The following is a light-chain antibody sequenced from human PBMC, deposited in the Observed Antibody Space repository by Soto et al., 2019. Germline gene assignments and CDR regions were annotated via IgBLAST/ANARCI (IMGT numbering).Light chain of an antibody. CDR3: SSYTTSFTFV. Sequence: QSALTQPASVSGSPGQSITISCTGTSSDVGGYNYVSWYQQHPGTAPKLMIYEVSNRPSGLSNRFSGSKSGNTASLTISGLQAEDEADYYCSSYTTSFTFVFGPGTKVTVL. CDR2: EVS. J-gene: IGLJ1*01. CDR1: SSDVGGYNY. V-gene: IGLV2-14*01.